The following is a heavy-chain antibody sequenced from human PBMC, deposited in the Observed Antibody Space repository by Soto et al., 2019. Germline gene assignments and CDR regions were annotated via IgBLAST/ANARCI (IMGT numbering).Heavy chain of an antibody. V-gene: IGHV4-34*01. Sequence: QVQLQQWCVGLLKPSETLSLTCAVYGGSFSDYYWSWIRQPPGKGLEWIGEINHSGSTNYNPSLKSRVTISVDTSKNQFSLRLNSVTAADTAVYYCARWGNNLDPWGQGTLVTVSS. CDR1: GGSFSDYY. J-gene: IGHJ5*02. CDR3: ARWGNNLDP. D-gene: IGHD3-16*01. CDR2: INHSGST.